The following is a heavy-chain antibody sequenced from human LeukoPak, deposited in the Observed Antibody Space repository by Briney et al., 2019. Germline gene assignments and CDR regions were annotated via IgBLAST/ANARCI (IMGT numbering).Heavy chain of an antibody. Sequence: PGGSLRLSCAASGFTVSSNYMSWVRQAPGKGLEWVSVIYSGGSIYYADSVKGRFTISRDNSKNTLYLQMNSLRAEDTAVYYCARGRLAVAGNGVDYWGQGTLVTVSS. CDR1: GFTVSSNY. D-gene: IGHD6-19*01. J-gene: IGHJ4*02. CDR2: IYSGGSI. CDR3: ARGRLAVAGNGVDY. V-gene: IGHV3-66*01.